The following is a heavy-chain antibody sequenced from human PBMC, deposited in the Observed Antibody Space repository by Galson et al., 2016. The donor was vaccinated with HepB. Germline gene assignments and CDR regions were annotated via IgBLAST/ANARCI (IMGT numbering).Heavy chain of an antibody. V-gene: IGHV3-30*18. Sequence: SLRLSCAASGFTFSNYGMHRVRQAPGKGLEWVAVISYDGGNTYYADSVKGQFTISRDNPKNTLHLQMNSLRSEDTAVYYCAKNDILAGYSAFDHWGQGTLVTVSS. CDR3: AKNDILAGYSAFDH. CDR1: GFTFSNYG. CDR2: ISYDGGNT. J-gene: IGHJ4*02. D-gene: IGHD3-9*01.